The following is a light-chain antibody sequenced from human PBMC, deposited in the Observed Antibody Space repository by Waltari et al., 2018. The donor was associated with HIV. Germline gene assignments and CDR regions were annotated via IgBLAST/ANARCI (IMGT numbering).Light chain of an antibody. CDR2: DVT. J-gene: IGLJ2*01. V-gene: IGLV2-14*03. CDR1: SSDVGGYNY. CDR3: SSYTTSRTVV. Sequence: QSALTQPASVSGSPGQSITISCTGHSSDVGGYNYVSWYQQHPGKAPKLMVYDVTNRPSGVSNRFSGSKSGNTAFLTISGLQAEDEADYYCSSYTTSRTVVFGGGTKLTVL.